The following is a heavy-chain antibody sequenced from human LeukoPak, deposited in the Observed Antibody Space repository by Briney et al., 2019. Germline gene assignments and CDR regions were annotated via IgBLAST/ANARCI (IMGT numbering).Heavy chain of an antibody. CDR3: ARDGRFAAYEPDY. V-gene: IGHV1-18*01. CDR1: GYTLTELS. Sequence: ASVKVSCKVSGYTLTELSMHWVRQAPGQGLEWVGWISAYDGNTNYAQKFQGRVTMTTDTSTSTAHMELRSLRYDDTAVYYCARDGRFAAYEPDYWGQGTLVTVSS. J-gene: IGHJ4*02. D-gene: IGHD1-26*01. CDR2: ISAYDGNT.